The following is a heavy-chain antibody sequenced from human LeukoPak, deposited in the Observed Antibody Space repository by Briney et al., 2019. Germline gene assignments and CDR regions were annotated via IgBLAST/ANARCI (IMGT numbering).Heavy chain of an antibody. Sequence: GGSLRLSCAASGFTFSSYAMSWVRQAPGKGLEWVSSISSSSSYINYADSVKGRFTISRDNAKNSLYLQMNSLRAEDTAVYYCARATDGDYVPYWGQGTLVTVSS. CDR1: GFTFSSYA. J-gene: IGHJ4*02. V-gene: IGHV3-21*01. CDR3: ARATDGDYVPY. D-gene: IGHD4-17*01. CDR2: ISSSSSYI.